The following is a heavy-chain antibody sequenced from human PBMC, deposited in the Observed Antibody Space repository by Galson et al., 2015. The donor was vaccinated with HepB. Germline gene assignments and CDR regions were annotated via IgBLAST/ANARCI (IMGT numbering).Heavy chain of an antibody. Sequence: ETLSLTCAVYGASFSDYYWNWLRQPPGKGPGWIGEINHSGSPKYNPSLKSRVTISVDTSKKQFSLKLSSVTAADTAVYYCPYFFGSGSFFMDVWGQGTAVTVSS. J-gene: IGHJ6*02. CDR1: GASFSDYY. CDR2: INHSGSP. D-gene: IGHD3-10*01. CDR3: PYFFGSGSFFMDV. V-gene: IGHV4-34*01.